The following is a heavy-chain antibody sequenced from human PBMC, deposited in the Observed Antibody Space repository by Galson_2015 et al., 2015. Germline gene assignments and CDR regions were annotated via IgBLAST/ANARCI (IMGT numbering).Heavy chain of an antibody. CDR3: TRQDIGYCSSTSCYGITRLNKYYYYMDV. Sequence: SLRLSCAASGFTFSGSAMHWVRQASGKGLEWVGRIRSKANSYATAYAASVKGRFTISRDDSKNTAYLQMNSLKTEDTAVYYCTRQDIGYCSSTSCYGITRLNKYYYYMDVWGKGTTVTVSS. J-gene: IGHJ6*03. CDR2: IRSKANSYAT. V-gene: IGHV3-73*01. D-gene: IGHD2-2*01. CDR1: GFTFSGSA.